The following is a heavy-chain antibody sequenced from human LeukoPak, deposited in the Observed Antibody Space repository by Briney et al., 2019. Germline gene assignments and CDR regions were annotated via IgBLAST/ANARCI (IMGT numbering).Heavy chain of an antibody. J-gene: IGHJ4*02. D-gene: IGHD3-22*01. CDR3: ARGLGGGRYYYDSRGYRIDY. V-gene: IGHV4-61*01. CDR2: IYYSGST. CDR1: GGSVSSGSYY. Sequence: SETLSLTCTVSGGSVSSGSYYWSWIRQPPGKGLEWIGYIYYSGSTNYNPSLKSRVTISVDTSKNQFSLKLSSVTAADTAVYYCARGLGGGRYYYDSRGYRIDYWGQGTLVTVSS.